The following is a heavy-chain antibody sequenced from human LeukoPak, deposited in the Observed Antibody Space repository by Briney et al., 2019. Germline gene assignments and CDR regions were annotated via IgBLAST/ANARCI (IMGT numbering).Heavy chain of an antibody. Sequence: PGGSLRLSCAASGFTFSSYGMHWVRQAPGKGLEWVAFIRYDGSNKYYADSVKGRFTISRDNSKNTLYLQMNGLRAEDTAVYYCAKEHTAMVEDYYFDYWGQGTLVTVSS. CDR1: GFTFSSYG. CDR2: IRYDGSNK. V-gene: IGHV3-30*02. CDR3: AKEHTAMVEDYYFDY. J-gene: IGHJ4*02. D-gene: IGHD5-18*01.